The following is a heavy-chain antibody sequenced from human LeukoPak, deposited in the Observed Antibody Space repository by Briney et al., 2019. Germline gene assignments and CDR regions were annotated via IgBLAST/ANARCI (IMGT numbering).Heavy chain of an antibody. CDR2: INHSGST. CDR3: AREWLAMVMYFDY. D-gene: IGHD5-18*01. V-gene: IGHV4-34*01. J-gene: IGHJ4*02. Sequence: SETLSLTCAVYGGSFSGYYWSWIRQPPGKGLEWIGEINHSGSTNYNPSLKSRVTISVDTSKNQFSLKLSSVTAADTAVYYCAREWLAMVMYFDYWGQGTLVTVSS. CDR1: GGSFSGYY.